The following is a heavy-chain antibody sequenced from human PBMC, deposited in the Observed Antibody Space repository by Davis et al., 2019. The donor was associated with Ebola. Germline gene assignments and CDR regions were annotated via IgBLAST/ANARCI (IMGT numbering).Heavy chain of an antibody. Sequence: MPSETLSLTCAVYGGSFSGYYWSWIRQPPGKGLEWIGELNHSGSTNYNPSLKSRVTIPVATSKNQFSLKLSSMTAADTAVYYCARGVGATTGWFDPWGQGTLVTVSS. V-gene: IGHV4-34*01. CDR1: GGSFSGYY. CDR3: ARGVGATTGWFDP. D-gene: IGHD1-26*01. CDR2: LNHSGST. J-gene: IGHJ5*02.